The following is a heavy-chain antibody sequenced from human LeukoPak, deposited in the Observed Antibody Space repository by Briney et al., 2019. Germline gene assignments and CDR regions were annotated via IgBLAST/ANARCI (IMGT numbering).Heavy chain of an antibody. D-gene: IGHD6-6*01. J-gene: IGHJ3*02. Sequence: SETLSLTCTVSGGSISSYYWSWIRQPAGKGLEWIGRIYTSGSTNYNPSLKSRVTMSVDTSKNQFSLKLSSVTAADTAVYYCACSSGDAGVDDAFDIWGQGTMVTVSS. CDR2: IYTSGST. CDR1: GGSISSYY. V-gene: IGHV4-4*07. CDR3: ACSSGDAGVDDAFDI.